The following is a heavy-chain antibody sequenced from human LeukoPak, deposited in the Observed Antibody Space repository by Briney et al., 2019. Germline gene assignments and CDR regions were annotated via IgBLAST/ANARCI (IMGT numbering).Heavy chain of an antibody. CDR1: GGSISSYY. CDR2: IYYSGST. J-gene: IGHJ6*03. V-gene: IGHV4-59*01. D-gene: IGHD5-18*01. Sequence: PSETLSLTCTVSGGSISSYYWSWIRQPPGKGLEWIGYIYYSGSTNYNPSLKSRVTISVDTSKNQFSLKLSSVTAEDTAVYYCARGSDTAMDQWYYKAYYYYYYYMDVWGKGTTVTVSS. CDR3: ARGSDTAMDQWYYKAYYYYYYYMDV.